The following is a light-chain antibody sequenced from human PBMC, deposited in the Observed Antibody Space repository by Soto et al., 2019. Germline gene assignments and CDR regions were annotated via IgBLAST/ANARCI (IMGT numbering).Light chain of an antibody. Sequence: QSALTQPPSASGSLGQSVTISCTGTSSDIGTYDYVSWYQQHPGRAPKLIIFEVSKRPLGVPDCFSGSKSGNTASLIVSGLQPDDEAEYHCTSYTGDDFTFVFGTGTKLTVL. CDR2: EVS. J-gene: IGLJ1*01. CDR1: SSDIGTYDY. CDR3: TSYTGDDFTFV. V-gene: IGLV2-8*01.